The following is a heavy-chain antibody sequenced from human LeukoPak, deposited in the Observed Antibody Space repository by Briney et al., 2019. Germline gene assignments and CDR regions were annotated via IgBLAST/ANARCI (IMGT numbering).Heavy chain of an antibody. CDR2: ISYDGSYK. V-gene: IGHV3-30*03. D-gene: IGHD1-26*01. CDR1: GFAFSAYA. CDR3: ARARLQWDVRYPSFDS. Sequence: GGSLGLSCSASGFAFSAYAMHWVRQAPGKGLEWVAVISYDGSYKDYGDPVKGRFTLSRDNSKSTVFLEMSSLRAEDTAVYHCARARLQWDVRYPSFDSRGQGTLVTVSS. J-gene: IGHJ5*01.